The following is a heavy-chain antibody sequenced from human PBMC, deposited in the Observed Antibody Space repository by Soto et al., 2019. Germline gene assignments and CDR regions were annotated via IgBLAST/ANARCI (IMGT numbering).Heavy chain of an antibody. Sequence: GGSLRLSCAASGFTFSYFSMSWVRQTPATGLEWVSGVSGGGATTYYADSVKGRFTISRDNSKNTLYLQINSLRAEDTAVYYCAKQAGYSSDPFDYWGQGXLVTVYS. J-gene: IGHJ4*02. V-gene: IGHV3-23*01. CDR1: GFTFSYFS. CDR2: VSGGGATT. D-gene: IGHD6-19*01. CDR3: AKQAGYSSDPFDY.